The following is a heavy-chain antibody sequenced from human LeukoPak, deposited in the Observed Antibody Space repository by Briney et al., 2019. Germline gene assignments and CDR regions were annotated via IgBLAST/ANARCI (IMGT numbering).Heavy chain of an antibody. Sequence: GESLRLSCAASGFTFTEYSIIWVRQAPGKGLEWVSFISDISDRSSTIHYADSVKGRFTISRDNAERSVYLQMNSLRADGTAVYYCARVRGPTLKTCYMDVWGTGTTVTVSS. V-gene: IGHV3-48*04. CDR1: GFTFTEYS. CDR3: ARVRGPTLKTCYMDV. J-gene: IGHJ6*03. D-gene: IGHD3-10*01. CDR2: ISDRSSTI.